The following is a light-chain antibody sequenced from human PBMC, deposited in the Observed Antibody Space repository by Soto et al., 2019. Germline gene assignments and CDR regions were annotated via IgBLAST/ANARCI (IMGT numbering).Light chain of an antibody. CDR2: EDN. CDR3: QSYDSSNSHWV. CDR1: SGSIASNY. J-gene: IGLJ3*02. Sequence: NFMLTQPHSVSESPGKTVTISCTRSSGSIASNYVQWYQQRPGSAPTTVIYEDNQRPSGVPDRFSGSIDSSSNSASLTISGLKTEGEADYYCQSYDSSNSHWVFGGGTKVTVL. V-gene: IGLV6-57*03.